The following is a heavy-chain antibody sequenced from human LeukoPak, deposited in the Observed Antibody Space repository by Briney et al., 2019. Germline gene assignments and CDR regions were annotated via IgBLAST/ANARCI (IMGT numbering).Heavy chain of an antibody. CDR2: VRYDGSNK. Sequence: GGSLRLSCATSGFTFSDYGMHWVRQAPGKGLEWVAFVRYDGSNKYYADSVKGRFTISRDNSKNTLYLQMNSLRAKDTAVYYCAKDPLMTTVTNIDYWGQGTLVTVSS. J-gene: IGHJ4*02. D-gene: IGHD4-11*01. V-gene: IGHV3-30*02. CDR1: GFTFSDYG. CDR3: AKDPLMTTVTNIDY.